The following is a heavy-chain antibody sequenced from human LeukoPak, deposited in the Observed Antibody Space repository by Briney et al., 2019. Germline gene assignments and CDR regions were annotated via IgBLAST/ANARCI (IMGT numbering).Heavy chain of an antibody. CDR3: ARRGGYSYADY. CDR2: IYHSGST. V-gene: IGHV4-30-2*01. CDR1: GGSISSGGYS. J-gene: IGHJ4*02. Sequence: PSETLSLTCAVSGGSISSGGYSWSWIRQPPGKGLEWIGYIYHSGSTYYNPSLKSRVTISVDTSKNQFSLKLSSVTAADTAVYYCARRGGYSYADYWGQGTLVTVSS. D-gene: IGHD5-18*01.